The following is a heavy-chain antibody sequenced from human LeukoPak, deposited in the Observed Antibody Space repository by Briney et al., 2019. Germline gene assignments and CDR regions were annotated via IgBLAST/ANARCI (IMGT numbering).Heavy chain of an antibody. CDR2: ISSSGSTI. CDR3: AELGITMIGGV. CDR1: GFTFSSYE. V-gene: IGHV3-48*03. D-gene: IGHD3-10*02. J-gene: IGHJ6*04. Sequence: GGSLRLSCAASGFTFSSYEMNWVRQAPGRGREGVSYISSSGSTIYYADSVKGRFTISRDNAKNSLYLQMNSLRAEDTAVYYCAELGITMIGGVWGKGTTVTISS.